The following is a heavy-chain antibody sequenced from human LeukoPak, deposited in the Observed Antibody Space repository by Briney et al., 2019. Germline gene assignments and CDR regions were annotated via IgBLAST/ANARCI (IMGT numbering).Heavy chain of an antibody. J-gene: IGHJ5*02. D-gene: IGHD6-19*01. CDR1: GFTFSDYY. Sequence: GGSLRLSCAASGFTFSDYYMSWIRRAPGKGLEWVSYISRGGNTIYYADSLQGRFTISRDNAKNSLYLQMNSLRADDTAVYYCARGSNWFEPWGQGTLVTVSS. CDR2: ISRGGNTI. CDR3: ARGSNWFEP. V-gene: IGHV3-11*01.